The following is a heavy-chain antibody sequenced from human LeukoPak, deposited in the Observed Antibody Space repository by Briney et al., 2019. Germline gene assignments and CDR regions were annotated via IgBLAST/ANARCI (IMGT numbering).Heavy chain of an antibody. D-gene: IGHD3-22*01. CDR3: AKTWAYYYDSSGYRPIVY. V-gene: IGHV3-30*02. Sequence: GGSLRLSCAASGFTFSSHGMHWVRQAPGKGLEWVAFIRYDGSNKYYADSVKGRFTISRDNSKNTLYLQMNSLRAEDTAVYYCAKTWAYYYDSSGYRPIVYWGQGTLVTVSS. CDR2: IRYDGSNK. J-gene: IGHJ1*01. CDR1: GFTFSSHG.